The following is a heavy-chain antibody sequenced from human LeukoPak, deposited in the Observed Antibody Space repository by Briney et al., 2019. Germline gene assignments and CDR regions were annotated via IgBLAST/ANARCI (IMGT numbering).Heavy chain of an antibody. D-gene: IGHD6-19*01. CDR2: ISYDGSNK. CDR3: AKASSGWYDYGMDV. J-gene: IGHJ6*02. V-gene: IGHV3-30-3*01. CDR1: GFTFSSYA. Sequence: GGSLRLSCAASGFTFSSYAMSWVRQAPGKGLEWVAVISYDGSNKYYADSVKGRFTISRDNSKNTLYLQMNSLRAEDTAVYYCAKASSGWYDYGMDVWGQGTTVTVSS.